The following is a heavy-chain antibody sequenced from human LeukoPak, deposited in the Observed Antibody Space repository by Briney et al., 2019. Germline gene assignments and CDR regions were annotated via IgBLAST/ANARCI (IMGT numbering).Heavy chain of an antibody. D-gene: IGHD3-10*01. V-gene: IGHV3-15*01. CDR3: TTGLIMVRGVVRGDAFDV. Sequence: GGSLRLSCAASGFTFSDAWMNWVRQAPGKGPEWVGRIKSKTDRATTDHAAPVNGRFSISRDDSKNMLYLQMNSLKTEDTAVYYCTTGLIMVRGVVRGDAFDVWGQGTMVTVSS. J-gene: IGHJ3*01. CDR1: GFTFSDAW. CDR2: IKSKTDRATT.